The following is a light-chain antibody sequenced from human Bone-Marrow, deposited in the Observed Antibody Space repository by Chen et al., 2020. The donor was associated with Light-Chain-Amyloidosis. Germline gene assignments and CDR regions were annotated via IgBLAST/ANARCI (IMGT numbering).Light chain of an antibody. CDR2: DVS. CDR1: SSDVGGYNY. J-gene: IGLJ2*01. V-gene: IGLV2-14*01. Sequence: QSALTQPASVSGSPGPSITISCSGASSDVGGYNYVSWYQQHPGKAPKLMIYDVSNRPSGVSTRFTGSKSGNTASLTISGLQAEDEADYYCSSKRSSSTSYVVFGGGTKLTVL. CDR3: SSKRSSSTSYVV.